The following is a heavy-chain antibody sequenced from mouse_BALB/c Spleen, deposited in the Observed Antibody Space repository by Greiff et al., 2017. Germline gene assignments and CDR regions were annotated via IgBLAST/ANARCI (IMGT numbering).Heavy chain of an antibody. Sequence: VQLQQSGAELVKPGASVKLSCTASGFNIKDTYMHWVKQRPEQGLEWIGRIDPANGNTKYDPKFQGKATITADTSSNTAYLQLSSLTSEDTAVYYCARYYGSSYYFDYWGQGTTLTVSS. J-gene: IGHJ2*01. V-gene: IGHV14-3*02. CDR2: IDPANGNT. D-gene: IGHD1-1*01. CDR3: ARYYGSSYYFDY. CDR1: GFNIKDTY.